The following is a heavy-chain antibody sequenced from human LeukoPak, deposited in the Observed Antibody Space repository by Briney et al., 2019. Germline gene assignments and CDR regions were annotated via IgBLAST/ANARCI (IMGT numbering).Heavy chain of an antibody. CDR1: GFTFSSYE. CDR3: ARANSSGWYVESFDY. D-gene: IGHD6-19*01. CDR2: ISSSGSTI. J-gene: IGHJ4*02. V-gene: IGHV3-48*03. Sequence: GGSLRLFCAASGFTFSSYEMNWVRQAPGKGLEWVSYISSSGSTIYYADSVKGRFTISRDNAKNSLYLQMNSLRAEDTAVYYCARANSSGWYVESFDYWGQGTLVTVSS.